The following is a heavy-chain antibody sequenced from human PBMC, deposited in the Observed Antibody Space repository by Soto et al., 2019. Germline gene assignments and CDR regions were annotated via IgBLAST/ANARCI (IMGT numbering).Heavy chain of an antibody. CDR3: AREWQTFEPPL. J-gene: IGHJ4*02. V-gene: IGHV4-30-4*01. CDR1: GGSISSGDYY. CDR2: IYYSGST. Sequence: SETLSLTCTVSGGSISSGDYYWSWIRQPPGKGLEWIGYIYYSGSTYYNPSLKSRVTMSVDTSKNQFSLKLSSVTAADTAVYYCAREWQTFEPPLWGQGTLVTVSS.